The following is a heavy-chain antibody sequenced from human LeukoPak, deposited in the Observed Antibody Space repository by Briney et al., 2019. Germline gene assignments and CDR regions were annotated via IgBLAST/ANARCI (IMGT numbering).Heavy chain of an antibody. J-gene: IGHJ4*02. Sequence: GGSLRLSCAASGFTFSSYAMSWVRQAPGKGLEWVSAISGSGGSTYYADSVKGRFTISRDNSKNTLYLQMNSLGAEDTAVYYCAKVLYSGSLSYWGQGTLVTVSS. V-gene: IGHV3-23*01. CDR2: ISGSGGST. CDR3: AKVLYSGSLSY. D-gene: IGHD1-26*01. CDR1: GFTFSSYA.